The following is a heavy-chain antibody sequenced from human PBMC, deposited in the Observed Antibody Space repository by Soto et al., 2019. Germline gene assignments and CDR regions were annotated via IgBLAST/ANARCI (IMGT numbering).Heavy chain of an antibody. Sequence: GASVKVSCKASGYTFTSYAMHWVRQAPGQRLEWMGWINAGNGNTKYSQKFQGRVTITRDTSASTAYMELSSLRSEDTAVYYCARDAFGYCSSTGCYMVSWFDPWGQGTLVTVFS. CDR2: INAGNGNT. D-gene: IGHD2-2*02. V-gene: IGHV1-3*01. CDR1: GYTFTSYA. J-gene: IGHJ5*02. CDR3: ARDAFGYCSSTGCYMVSWFDP.